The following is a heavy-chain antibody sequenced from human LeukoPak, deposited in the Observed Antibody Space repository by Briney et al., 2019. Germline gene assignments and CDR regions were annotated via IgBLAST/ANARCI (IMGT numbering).Heavy chain of an antibody. CDR3: ARVSSVGAFDI. CDR1: GGSISSYY. Sequence: PSETLSLTCTVSGGSISSYYWSWIRQPPGKGLEWIGYIYYSGSTNYNPSLKSRVAISVDTSKNQFSLKLNSVTAADTAVYYCARVSSVGAFDIWGQGTMVTVSS. V-gene: IGHV4-59*08. CDR2: IYYSGST. J-gene: IGHJ3*02. D-gene: IGHD5/OR15-5a*01.